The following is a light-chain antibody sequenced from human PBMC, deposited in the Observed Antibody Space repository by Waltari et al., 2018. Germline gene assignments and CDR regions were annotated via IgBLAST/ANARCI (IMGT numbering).Light chain of an antibody. CDR3: MQALQTPLT. CDR1: QSLLLSNGYNY. CDR2: LGS. V-gene: IGKV2-28*01. J-gene: IGKJ4*01. Sequence: DIVMTQSPLSLPVTPGEPASIFCRSSQSLLLSNGYNYLNWYLQKPGQSPQLLIYLGSNRASGVPDRFSGSGSGTDFTLKISRVEADDVGVYYCMQALQTPLTFGGWTKVEI.